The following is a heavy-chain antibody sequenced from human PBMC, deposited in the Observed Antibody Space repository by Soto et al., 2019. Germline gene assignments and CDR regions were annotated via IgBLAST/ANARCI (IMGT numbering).Heavy chain of an antibody. CDR1: GFTFTSSA. J-gene: IGHJ5*02. V-gene: IGHV1-58*01. CDR2: IVVGSGNT. Sequence: QMQLVQSGPEVKKPGTSVKVSCKASGFTFTSSAVQWVRQARGQRLEWIGWIVVGSGNTNYAQKFQERVTITRDMSTSTAYMELSSLRSEDTAVYYCAALITMVRGVYNWFDPWGQGTLVTVSS. CDR3: AALITMVRGVYNWFDP. D-gene: IGHD3-10*01.